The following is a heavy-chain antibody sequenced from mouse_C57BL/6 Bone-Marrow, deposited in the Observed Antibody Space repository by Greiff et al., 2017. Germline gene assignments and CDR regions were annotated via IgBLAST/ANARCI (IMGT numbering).Heavy chain of an antibody. V-gene: IGHV1-39*01. CDR2: INPNYGTT. Sequence: LQESGPELVKPGASVKISCKASGYSFTDYNMNWVKQSNGKSLEWIGVINPNYGTTSYNQKFKGKATLTVDQSSSTSYMQLNSLTSEYSAVYYCASGYDYDYAMDYWGQGTSVTVSS. J-gene: IGHJ4*01. D-gene: IGHD2-4*01. CDR3: ASGYDYDYAMDY. CDR1: GYSFTDYN.